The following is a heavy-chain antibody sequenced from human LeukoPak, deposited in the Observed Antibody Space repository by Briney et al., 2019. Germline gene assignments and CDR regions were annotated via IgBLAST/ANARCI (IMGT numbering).Heavy chain of an antibody. CDR2: MNPNSGNT. J-gene: IGHJ3*02. V-gene: IGHV1-8*01. CDR3: ARLYSSSPYDAFDI. D-gene: IGHD6-6*01. CDR1: GYTFTSYD. Sequence: GASVKVSCKASGYTFTSYDINWVRQATGQGLEWMGWMNPNSGNTGYAQKFQGRVTMTRDTSISTAYMELSRLRSDDTAVYYCARLYSSSPYDAFDIWGQGTMVTVSS.